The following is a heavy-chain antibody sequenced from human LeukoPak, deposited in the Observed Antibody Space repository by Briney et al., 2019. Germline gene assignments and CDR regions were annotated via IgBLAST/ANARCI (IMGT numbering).Heavy chain of an antibody. CDR3: ARSYYYDSSSDAFDI. CDR1: GGSISSGGYY. J-gene: IGHJ3*02. D-gene: IGHD3-22*01. Sequence: SETLSLTCAVSGGSISSGGYYWSWIRQHPGKGLEWIGYIYYSGSTYYNPSLKSRVTISVDTSKNQFSLKLSSVTAADTAVYYCARSYYYDSSSDAFDIWGQGTMVTVSS. CDR2: IYYSGST. V-gene: IGHV4-31*11.